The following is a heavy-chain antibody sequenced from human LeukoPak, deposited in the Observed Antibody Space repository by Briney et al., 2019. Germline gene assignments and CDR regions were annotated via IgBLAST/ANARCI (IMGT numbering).Heavy chain of an antibody. CDR3: ARGRLWFGELPAYYYFDY. V-gene: IGHV4-59*08. J-gene: IGHJ4*02. Sequence: SETLSLTCTVSGGSISSYYWSWIRQPPGKGLEWIGYIYYSGSTNYNPSLKSRVTISVDTSKNQFSLKLSSVTAADTAVYYCARGRLWFGELPAYYYFDYWGQGTLVTVSS. CDR2: IYYSGST. D-gene: IGHD3-10*01. CDR1: GGSISSYY.